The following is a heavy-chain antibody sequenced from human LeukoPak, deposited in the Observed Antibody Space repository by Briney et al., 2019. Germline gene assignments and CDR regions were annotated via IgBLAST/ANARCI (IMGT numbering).Heavy chain of an antibody. J-gene: IGHJ4*02. CDR3: ARGGSSWYADY. CDR1: GDSISSDS. Sequence: SETLSFTCIVSGDSISSDSWSWIRQPPGKGLEWIGYISYIGSTNYNPSLKSRVTMSVDTSNDQFSLKVSSVTAADTAVYYCARGGSSWYADYWGQGTLVTVSS. CDR2: ISYIGST. D-gene: IGHD6-13*01. V-gene: IGHV4-59*01.